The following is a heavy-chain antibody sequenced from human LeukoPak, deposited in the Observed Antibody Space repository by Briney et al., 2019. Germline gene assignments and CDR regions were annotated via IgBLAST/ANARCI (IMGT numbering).Heavy chain of an antibody. CDR1: GFTFSSYG. D-gene: IGHD2-2*01. Sequence: PGGSLRLSCAASGFTFSSYGMSWVRQAPGKGLEWVSAISGSGGSTYYADSVKGRFTISRDNSKNTLYLQMNSLRAEDTAVYYCAKNGPSVVVPAASDYWGQGTLVTVSS. CDR2: ISGSGGST. V-gene: IGHV3-23*01. CDR3: AKNGPSVVVPAASDY. J-gene: IGHJ4*02.